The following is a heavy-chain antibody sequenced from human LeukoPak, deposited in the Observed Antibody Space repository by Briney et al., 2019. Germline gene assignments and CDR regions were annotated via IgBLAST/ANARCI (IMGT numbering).Heavy chain of an antibody. CDR3: ARLSPHYRDYYGLDV. Sequence: GGSLRLSCAASGFTFSSYAMSWVRQAPGKGLEWVSAISGSGGSTYYADSVKSRFTISRDNSKNTLYLQMNSLRAEDTAVYYCARLSPHYRDYYGLDVWGQGTTVTVSS. CDR2: ISGSGGST. V-gene: IGHV3-23*01. CDR1: GFTFSSYA. D-gene: IGHD2/OR15-2a*01. J-gene: IGHJ6*02.